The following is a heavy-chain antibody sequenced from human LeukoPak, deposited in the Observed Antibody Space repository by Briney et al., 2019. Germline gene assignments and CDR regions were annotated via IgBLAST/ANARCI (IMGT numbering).Heavy chain of an antibody. CDR3: ARYDSGLRSAGYTV. CDR2: IYPGDSDT. J-gene: IGHJ3*01. D-gene: IGHD3-9*01. CDR1: GYSSTASA. V-gene: IGHV5-51*01. Sequence: GESLPSCCQASGYSSTASAIYDGRQVPGKGLEWMGTIYPGDSDTRYSPSFQGQVTISADKSIITAYLQWSSLKASDTAIYYCARYDSGLRSAGYTVWGEGTMVSVSS.